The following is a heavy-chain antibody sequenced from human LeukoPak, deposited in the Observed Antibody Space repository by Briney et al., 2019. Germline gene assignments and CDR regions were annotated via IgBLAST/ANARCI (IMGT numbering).Heavy chain of an antibody. CDR3: AKGTGGYYFDQ. V-gene: IGHV3-33*03. Sequence: GGSLRLSCAASGFSFGNFGMHWVRQAPGKVLEWVAVIWYDGSNVQYADSVKGRFTISRDNSNNKLYLQMNRVRAEDTAVYYRAKGTGGYYFDQWGQGTLVTVSS. J-gene: IGHJ4*02. D-gene: IGHD3-10*01. CDR2: IWYDGSNV. CDR1: GFSFGNFG.